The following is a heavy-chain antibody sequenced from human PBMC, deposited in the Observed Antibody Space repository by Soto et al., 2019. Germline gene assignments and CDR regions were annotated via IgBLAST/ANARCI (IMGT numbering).Heavy chain of an antibody. Sequence: GGSLRLPCAASGFTFSDSYMSWIRQAPGKGLEWISYITFSGNTVYYADSLKGRFTISRDNAKNSLYLQMNRLRAEDTAVYYCARVSWREKYGMDVWGQGTTVTVSS. CDR3: ARVSWREKYGMDV. CDR1: GFTFSDSY. V-gene: IGHV3-11*01. J-gene: IGHJ6*02. CDR2: ITFSGNTV.